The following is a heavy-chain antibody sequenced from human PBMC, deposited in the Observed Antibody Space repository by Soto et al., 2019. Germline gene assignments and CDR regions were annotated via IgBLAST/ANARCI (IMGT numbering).Heavy chain of an antibody. CDR1: GFTFSSYA. CDR3: ARDRVAAAGYYYYGMDV. D-gene: IGHD6-13*01. Sequence: AGGSLRLSCAASGFTFSSYAMHWVRQAPGKGLEWVAVISYDGSNKYYADSVKGRFTISRDNSKNTLYLQMNSLRAEDTAVYYCARDRVAAAGYYYYGMDVWGQGTTVTVSS. V-gene: IGHV3-30-3*01. J-gene: IGHJ6*02. CDR2: ISYDGSNK.